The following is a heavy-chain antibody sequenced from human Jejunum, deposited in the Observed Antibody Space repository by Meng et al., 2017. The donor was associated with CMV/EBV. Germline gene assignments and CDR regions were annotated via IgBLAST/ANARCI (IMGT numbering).Heavy chain of an antibody. Sequence: TGSGVSVSSRDPYWSWIRRPPGKEMEWMGYIAYSGSTNYNPSLKSRVTMSLDTSKTQVSLRLNSVTAADTAVYYCAWGPNMFYFDSWAQGTLVTVSS. CDR3: AWGPNMFYFDS. V-gene: IGHV4-61*08. CDR2: IAYSGST. J-gene: IGHJ4*02. D-gene: IGHD3-16*01. CDR1: GVSVSSRDPY.